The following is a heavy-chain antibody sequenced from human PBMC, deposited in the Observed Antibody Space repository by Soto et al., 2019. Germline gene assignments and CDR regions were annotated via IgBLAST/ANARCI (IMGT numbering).Heavy chain of an antibody. V-gene: IGHV1-69*05. J-gene: IGHJ6*02. CDR3: ARVSLSLQLGGSPLYAVGV. CDR1: GDTFSSFA. D-gene: IGHD1-1*01. Sequence: QVQLVQSGAEVKKPGSSVKVSCKASGDTFSSFAISWVRQAPGQGFEWMGGIIPVFRTPDYAQKFQGRVTTTTDAPTTPPYSELTSLGSDDTAVYYGARVSLSLQLGGSPLYAVGVCGQGDTVIVSS. CDR2: IIPVFRTP.